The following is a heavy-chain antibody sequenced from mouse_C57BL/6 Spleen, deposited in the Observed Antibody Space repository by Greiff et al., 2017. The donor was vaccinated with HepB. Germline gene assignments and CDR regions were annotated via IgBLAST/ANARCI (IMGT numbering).Heavy chain of an antibody. D-gene: IGHD2-2*01. V-gene: IGHV5-4*01. CDR1: GFTFSSYA. Sequence: EVMLVESGGGLVKPGGSLKLSCAASGFTFSSYAMSWVRQTPEKRLEWVATISDGGSYTYYPDNVKGRFTISRDNAKNNLYLQMSHLKSEDTAMYYCARDGYDERTFAYWGQGTLVTVSA. CDR3: ARDGYDERTFAY. CDR2: ISDGGSYT. J-gene: IGHJ3*01.